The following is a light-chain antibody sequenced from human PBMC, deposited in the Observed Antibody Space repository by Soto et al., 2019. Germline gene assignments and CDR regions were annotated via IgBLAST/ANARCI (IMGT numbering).Light chain of an antibody. CDR1: SSDVGSYDL. CDR3: CSYAGSATYVL. V-gene: IGLV2-23*02. J-gene: IGLJ2*01. Sequence: QLVLTQPASVSGSPGQSITISCAGTSSDVGSYDLVSWYQQYPGKAPKLIIFEVGRRPSGVSNRFSGSKSGNTASLAISGLQAEDEADYYCCSYAGSATYVLFGGGTKLTVL. CDR2: EVG.